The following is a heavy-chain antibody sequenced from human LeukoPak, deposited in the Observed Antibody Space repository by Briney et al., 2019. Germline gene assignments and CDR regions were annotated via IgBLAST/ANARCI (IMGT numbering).Heavy chain of an antibody. CDR2: ISPGGGTT. Sequence: GGSLRLSCAVSGFAFGSEAMSWVRQSPARGLEWVASISPGGGTTYYADYVKGRFTISRDNSNNSLFVQMNSLRAEDTSVYFCAKSRSGSANWTLQTFDNWGPGNLVTVSP. CDR1: GFAFGSEA. D-gene: IGHD1-1*01. CDR3: AKSRSGSANWTLQTFDN. J-gene: IGHJ4*02. V-gene: IGHV3-23*01.